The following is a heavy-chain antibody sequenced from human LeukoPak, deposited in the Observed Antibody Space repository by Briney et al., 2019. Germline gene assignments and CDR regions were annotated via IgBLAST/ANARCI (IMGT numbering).Heavy chain of an antibody. CDR2: IYHSGST. Sequence: PSETLSLTCAVSGGSISSRNWWHWVRQPPGKGLEWIGEIYHSGSTNYNPSLKSRVTISVDESKNQFSLKPNSVTAADTAVYYCAKEADGGKGPNLDYWGQGTLVTVSS. CDR1: GGSISSRNW. CDR3: AKEADGGKGPNLDY. J-gene: IGHJ4*02. D-gene: IGHD4-23*01. V-gene: IGHV4-4*02.